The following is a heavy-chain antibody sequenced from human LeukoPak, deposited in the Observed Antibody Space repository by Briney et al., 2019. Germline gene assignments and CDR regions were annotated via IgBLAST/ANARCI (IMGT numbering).Heavy chain of an antibody. J-gene: IGHJ3*02. V-gene: IGHV3-21*01. CDR2: ISSSSSYI. D-gene: IGHD2-2*01. CDR3: ARESGIVVPAAPTDAFDI. Sequence: GGSLRLSCAASGFTFSNYSMNWVRQAPGKGLEWVSSISSSSSYIYYADSVKGRFTISRDNAKNSLYLQMNSLRAEDTAVYYCARESGIVVPAAPTDAFDIWGQGTMVTVSS. CDR1: GFTFSNYS.